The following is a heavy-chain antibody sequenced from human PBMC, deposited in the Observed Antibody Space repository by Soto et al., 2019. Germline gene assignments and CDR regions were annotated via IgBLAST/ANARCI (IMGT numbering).Heavy chain of an antibody. J-gene: IGHJ4*02. V-gene: IGHV4-38-2*02. Sequence: SETLSLTSGASGSSMRSGSYWGWIRQSPGKGPEWIGSIYQGGATHHNTSLKSRVTISIDTSKNQFSLKLSSVTAADTAVYYCARDTGGNSVGYWGQG. CDR3: ARDTGGNSVGY. CDR2: IYQGGAT. D-gene: IGHD2-21*02. CDR1: GSSMRSGSY.